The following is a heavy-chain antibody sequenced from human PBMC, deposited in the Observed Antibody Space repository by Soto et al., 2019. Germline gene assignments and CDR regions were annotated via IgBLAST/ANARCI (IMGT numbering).Heavy chain of an antibody. Sequence: GGSLRLSCAASGFTFSDYDMDWVRQAPGKRLEWVAVLWRDGSKVYYADSVKGRFTISRDNSKNTLYLEMNSLRVEDTAVYYCARDGTGWTGGDHWGQGTLVTVSS. CDR3: ARDGTGWTGGDH. D-gene: IGHD6-19*01. CDR1: GFTFSDYD. J-gene: IGHJ4*02. CDR2: LWRDGSKV. V-gene: IGHV3-33*01.